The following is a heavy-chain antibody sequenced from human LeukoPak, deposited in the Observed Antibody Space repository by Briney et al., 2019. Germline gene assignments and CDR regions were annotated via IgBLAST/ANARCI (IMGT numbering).Heavy chain of an antibody. CDR2: ITGIGGTT. V-gene: IGHV3-23*01. D-gene: IGHD5-24*01. CDR3: ARDVEYFDY. Sequence: GSLRLSCAASGFTFSSCLMSWVRQAPGKGLEWVSGITGIGGTTYYADSVKGRFTISRDNSKNTLYLQMNSLRSDDTAVYYCARDVEYFDYWGQGTLVTVSS. J-gene: IGHJ4*02. CDR1: GFTFSSCL.